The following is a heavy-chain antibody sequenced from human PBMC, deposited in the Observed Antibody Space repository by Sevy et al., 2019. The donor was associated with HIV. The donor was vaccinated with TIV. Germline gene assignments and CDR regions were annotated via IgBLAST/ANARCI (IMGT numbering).Heavy chain of an antibody. D-gene: IGHD4-17*01. CDR3: ARDQHDYAGNVRTGWFDP. Sequence: GGSLRLSCAASGLTFSSYAIRWVRQAPGKGLEWVAMISYDGSKKYYADSVKGRFTISRDNPKTTLYLQMNSLTAEDTAVYYCARDQHDYAGNVRTGWFDPWGQGTLVTVSS. J-gene: IGHJ5*02. V-gene: IGHV3-30-3*01. CDR1: GLTFSSYA. CDR2: ISYDGSKK.